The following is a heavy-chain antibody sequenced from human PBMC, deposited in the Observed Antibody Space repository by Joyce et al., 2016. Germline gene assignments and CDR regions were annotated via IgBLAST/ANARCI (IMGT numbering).Heavy chain of an antibody. J-gene: IGHJ4*02. V-gene: IGHV3-48*04. CDR2: ISSTSKTI. CDR3: ARVDILTDKDFDY. Sequence: EIHLEESGGDLVQPGGSLRLPCVTSGFTFDFYSMAWVRPAPGKGLEWISYISSTSKTIHYSDSVNGRFAISRDNAKNSLYLQMKSLRAEDTAVYFCARVDILTDKDFDYWGQGSLVTVSS. CDR1: GFTFDFYS. D-gene: IGHD3-9*01.